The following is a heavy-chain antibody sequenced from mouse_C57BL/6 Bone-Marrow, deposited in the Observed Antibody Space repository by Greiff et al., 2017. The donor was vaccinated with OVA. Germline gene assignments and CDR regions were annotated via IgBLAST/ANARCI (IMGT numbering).Heavy chain of an antibody. CDR2: INPYNGGT. CDR3: ARIPYCTY. D-gene: IGHD6-5*01. Sequence: DVKLQESGPVLVKPGASVKMSCKASGYTFTDYYMNWVKQSHGKSLEWIGVINPYNGGTSYNQKFKGKATLTVDKSSSTAYMELNSLTSEDSAVYYCARIPYCTYWGQGTLVTVSA. V-gene: IGHV1-19*01. CDR1: GYTFTDYY. J-gene: IGHJ3*01.